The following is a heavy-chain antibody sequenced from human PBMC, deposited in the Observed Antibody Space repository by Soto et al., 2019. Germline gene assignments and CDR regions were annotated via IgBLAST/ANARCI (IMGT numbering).Heavy chain of an antibody. D-gene: IGHD4-17*01. CDR1: RYTFTSFG. CDR3: ARGSRAIATVTLIDY. V-gene: IGHV1-18*01. CDR2: VNPYDGNT. Sequence: QVQLVQSGPEVRKPGTSVKVSCKASRYTFTSFGMSWVRQAPGRGLEWMGWVNPYDGNTDTERIFQDRFSMTTDISTNTAYMELRSLTSDDTAIYYCARGSRAIATVTLIDYWGPGTLVTVSS. J-gene: IGHJ4*02.